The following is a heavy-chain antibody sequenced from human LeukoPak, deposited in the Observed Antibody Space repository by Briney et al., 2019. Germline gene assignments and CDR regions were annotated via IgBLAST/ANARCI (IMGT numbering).Heavy chain of an antibody. Sequence: GASVKVSCKASGYTFTSYGFSWVRQAPGQGLEWMGWISAYNGNTNYAQKLQGRVTMTTDTSTSTAYMELRSLRSDDTAVYYCARDSLWFGEPYYFDYWGQGTLVTVSS. D-gene: IGHD3-10*01. CDR1: GYTFTSYG. CDR3: ARDSLWFGEPYYFDY. V-gene: IGHV1-18*01. J-gene: IGHJ4*02. CDR2: ISAYNGNT.